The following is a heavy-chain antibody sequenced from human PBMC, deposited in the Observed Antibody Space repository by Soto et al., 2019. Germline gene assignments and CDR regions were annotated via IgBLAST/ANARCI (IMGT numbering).Heavy chain of an antibody. CDR1: GYTFTGYY. CDR2: INPNSGGT. D-gene: IGHD6-13*01. Sequence: GASVKVSCKASGYTFTGYYMHWVRQAPGQGLEWMGWINPNSGGTNYAQKFQGRVTMTRDTSISTAYMELSRLRSDDTAVYYCASGAPIATPPTASFDFWGPGTLVTVST. J-gene: IGHJ4*02. V-gene: IGHV1-2*02. CDR3: ASGAPIATPPTASFDF.